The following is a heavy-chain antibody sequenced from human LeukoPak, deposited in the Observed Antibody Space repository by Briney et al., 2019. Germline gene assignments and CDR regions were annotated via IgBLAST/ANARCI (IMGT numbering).Heavy chain of an antibody. CDR1: GGSISTYY. CDR3: ATNKDWAEAD. V-gene: IGHV4-59*03. D-gene: IGHD3/OR15-3a*01. CDR2: IYYRGDI. Sequence: SETLSLTCTVSGGSISTYYWSWIRQSPGQGLEWIGNIYYRGDINYNPSLKSRVIISIDTSKNQFSLKVTSLTAADTAVYYCATNKDWAEADWGQGTLVIVSS. J-gene: IGHJ4*02.